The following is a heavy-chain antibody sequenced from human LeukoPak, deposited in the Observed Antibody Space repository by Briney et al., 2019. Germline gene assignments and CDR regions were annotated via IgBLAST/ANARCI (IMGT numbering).Heavy chain of an antibody. CDR3: AKGKGGTSFNYCFDY. D-gene: IGHD2/OR15-2a*01. Sequence: PGGSLRLSCAASGFGFGAYAMIWVRQAPGKGLEWVSLIHNDAATTYYADSVRGRFTVSRDNSKDTLYLEMNSPRAEDTAVYYCAKGKGGTSFNYCFDYWGQGTPVSVSS. V-gene: IGHV3-23*03. CDR1: GFGFGAYA. CDR2: IHNDAATT. J-gene: IGHJ4*02.